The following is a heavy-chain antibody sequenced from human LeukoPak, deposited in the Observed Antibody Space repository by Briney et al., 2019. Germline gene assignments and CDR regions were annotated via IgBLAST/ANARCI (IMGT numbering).Heavy chain of an antibody. CDR3: ARPYYYDSRIDP. CDR2: MYYSGST. J-gene: IGHJ5*02. Sequence: PSETLSLTCTVSGGSISSGDYYWSWIRQPPGKRLEWIAYMYYSGSTYYNPSLKSRVTMSADTSKNQLSLKLSSVTAADAAVYYCARPYYYDSRIDPWGQGILVTVSS. D-gene: IGHD3-22*01. V-gene: IGHV4-30-4*01. CDR1: GGSISSGDYY.